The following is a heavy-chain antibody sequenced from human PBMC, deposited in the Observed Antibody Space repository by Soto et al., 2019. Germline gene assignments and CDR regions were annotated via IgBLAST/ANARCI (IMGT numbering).Heavy chain of an antibody. CDR2: IGSSSSYI. D-gene: IGHD2-2*01. CDR1: GFSFSSYS. V-gene: IGHV3-21*01. Sequence: GSLRLSCAASGFSFSSYSMNWVRQAPGKGLEWVSCIGSSSSYIYYADSVKGRFTISRDNAKNSPFLQMNSLRAEDTAVYFCARDRTSFIDYWGQGTLVTVSS. CDR3: ARDRTSFIDY. J-gene: IGHJ4*02.